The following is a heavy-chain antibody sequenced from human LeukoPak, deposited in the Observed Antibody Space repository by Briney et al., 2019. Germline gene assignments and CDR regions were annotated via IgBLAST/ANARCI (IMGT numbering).Heavy chain of an antibody. CDR2: ISSSSSTI. Sequence: PGGSLRLSCAASGFTFSSYSMNWVRQAPGKGLEWVSYISSSSSTIYYADSVKGRFTISGDNAKNSLYLQMNSLRAEDTAVYYCARDGIYMDVWGKGTTVTVSS. D-gene: IGHD1-26*01. J-gene: IGHJ6*03. V-gene: IGHV3-48*01. CDR1: GFTFSSYS. CDR3: ARDGIYMDV.